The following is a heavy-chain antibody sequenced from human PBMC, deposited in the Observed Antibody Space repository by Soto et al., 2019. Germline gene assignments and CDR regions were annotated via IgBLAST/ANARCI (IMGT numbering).Heavy chain of an antibody. CDR3: ARFYYDSSGYLPSPYYYYYGMDV. CDR2: IKQDGSEK. Sequence: GGSMRLSWAASGFKSISFWMSWVIKETGKGLEWVDNIKQDGSEKCYVDSVKGRFTISRDNAKNSLYLQMNSLRAEDTAVYYCARFYYDSSGYLPSPYYYYYGMDVWGQGTTVTVSS. J-gene: IGHJ6*02. CDR1: GFKSISFW. D-gene: IGHD3-22*01. V-gene: IGHV3-7*04.